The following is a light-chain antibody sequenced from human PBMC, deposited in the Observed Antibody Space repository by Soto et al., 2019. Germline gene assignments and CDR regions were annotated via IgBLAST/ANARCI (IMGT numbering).Light chain of an antibody. CDR2: GNS. J-gene: IGLJ2*01. CDR1: SSXXXAGYD. V-gene: IGLV1-40*01. Sequence: QSVLTQPPSVSGXXXXRVXXXXTGXSSXXXAGYDVHWYQQLPGTAPKLLIYGNSNRPSGVPDRFSGSKSGTSASLAITGLQAEDEADYYCQSYDSSLSAYVVFGGGTKLTVL. CDR3: QSYDSSLSAYVV.